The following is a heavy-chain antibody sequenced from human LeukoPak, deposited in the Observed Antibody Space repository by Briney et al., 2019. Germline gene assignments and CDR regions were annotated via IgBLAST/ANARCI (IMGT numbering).Heavy chain of an antibody. CDR1: GYTFTGYY. CDR2: INPNSGGT. J-gene: IGHJ5*02. CDR3: AREHTMDTAMDNWFDP. D-gene: IGHD5-18*01. V-gene: IGHV1-2*02. Sequence: ASVKVSCKASGYTFTGYYMHWVRQAPGQGLEWMGWINPNSGGTNYAQKFQGRVTMTRDTSISTAYMELSRLRSDDTAVYYCAREHTMDTAMDNWFDPWGQGTPVTVSS.